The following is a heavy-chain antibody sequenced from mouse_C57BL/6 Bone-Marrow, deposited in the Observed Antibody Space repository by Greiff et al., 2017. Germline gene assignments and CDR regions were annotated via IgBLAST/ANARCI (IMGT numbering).Heavy chain of an antibody. CDR3: ARGSYPLRDYYAMDY. CDR1: GYTFTDYY. CDR2: INPNNGGT. V-gene: IGHV1-26*01. Sequence: EVQLQQSGPELVKPGASVKISCKASGYTFTDYYMNWVKQSHGKSLEWIGDINPNNGGTSYNQKFKGKATLTVDKSSSTAYMELRSLTSEDSAVYYCARGSYPLRDYYAMDYWGQGTSVTVSS. J-gene: IGHJ4*01. D-gene: IGHD6-1*01.